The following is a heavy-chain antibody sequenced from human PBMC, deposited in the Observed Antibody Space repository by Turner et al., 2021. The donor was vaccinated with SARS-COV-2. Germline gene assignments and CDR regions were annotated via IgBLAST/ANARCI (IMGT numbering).Heavy chain of an antibody. J-gene: IGHJ5*02. CDR1: GYTFTSYD. V-gene: IGHV1-8*01. Sequence: QVQLVQSGAEANKPGASVKVPCKASGYTFTSYDINWVRQATGQGREWMGWKEHNSGDTGYAQKFQGRVTMTRNTFISTAYMELSSLRSEDTAIYYCARAPQLTDWFDTWGQGTLVTVAS. CDR2: KEHNSGDT. D-gene: IGHD3-9*01. CDR3: ARAPQLTDWFDT.